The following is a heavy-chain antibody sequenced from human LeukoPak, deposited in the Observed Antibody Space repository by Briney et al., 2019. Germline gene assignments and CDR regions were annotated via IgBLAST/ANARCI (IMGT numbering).Heavy chain of an antibody. CDR3: ARPAVGSSWPFDY. CDR1: GYTFTGYY. V-gene: IGHV1-2*02. Sequence: ASVKVSCKASGYTFTGYYMHWVRQAPGQGLEWMRWINPNSGGTNYAQKLQGRVTMTTDTSTSTAYMELRSLRSDDTAVYYCARPAVGSSWPFDYWGQGTLVTVSS. CDR2: INPNSGGT. J-gene: IGHJ4*02. D-gene: IGHD6-13*01.